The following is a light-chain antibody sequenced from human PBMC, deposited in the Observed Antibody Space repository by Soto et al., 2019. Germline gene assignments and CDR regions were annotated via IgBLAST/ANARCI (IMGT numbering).Light chain of an antibody. Sequence: EIVLTQSPGTLSLSPGQRATLSCRACESISRDYLAWYQQRVGQAPGLRMYGASSGATGIPDRFSGSGCGTDFTLAISRLEPEDFGIYYCQQYGGVPYTFGQGTKLEIK. CDR1: ESISRDY. CDR3: QQYGGVPYT. V-gene: IGKV3-20*01. J-gene: IGKJ2*01. CDR2: GAS.